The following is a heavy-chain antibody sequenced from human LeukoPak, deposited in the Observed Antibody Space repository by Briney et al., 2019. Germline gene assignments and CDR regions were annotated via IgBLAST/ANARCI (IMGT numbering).Heavy chain of an antibody. V-gene: IGHV4-61*02. D-gene: IGHD5-24*01. CDR2: TYTSGST. Sequence: SETLSLTCTVSGGSISSGSYYWSWIRQPAGKGLEWIGRTYTSGSTNYNPSLKSRVTMSVDTSKNQFSLKLSSVTAADTAVYYCARASWRDGYNSGTFDYWGQGTLVTVSS. CDR3: ARASWRDGYNSGTFDY. J-gene: IGHJ4*02. CDR1: GGSISSGSYY.